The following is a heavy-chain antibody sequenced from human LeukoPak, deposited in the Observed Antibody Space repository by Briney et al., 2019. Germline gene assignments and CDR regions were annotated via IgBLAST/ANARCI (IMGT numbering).Heavy chain of an antibody. Sequence: PSGTLSLTCAVSGGSISSSNWWSWVRQPPGKGLEWIGEIYHSGSTNYNPSLKSRVTISVDKSKSQFSLKLSSVTAADTAVYYCARARYYYGSGSKYYFDYWGQGTLVTVSS. D-gene: IGHD3-10*01. J-gene: IGHJ4*02. V-gene: IGHV4-4*02. CDR2: IYHSGST. CDR1: GGSISSSNW. CDR3: ARARYYYGSGSKYYFDY.